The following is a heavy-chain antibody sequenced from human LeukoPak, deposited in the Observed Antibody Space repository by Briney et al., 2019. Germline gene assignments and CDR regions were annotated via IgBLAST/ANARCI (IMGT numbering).Heavy chain of an antibody. CDR3: AKVAGVVIVNDAFDI. J-gene: IGHJ3*02. D-gene: IGHD3-3*01. Sequence: GGSLRLSCAVSGFTFSSYAMSWVRQAPGKGLEWVSAISGSGGSTYYADSVKGRFTISRDNSKNTLYLQMNSLRAEDTAVNYCAKVAGVVIVNDAFDIWGQGTMVTVSS. CDR2: ISGSGGST. CDR1: GFTFSSYA. V-gene: IGHV3-23*01.